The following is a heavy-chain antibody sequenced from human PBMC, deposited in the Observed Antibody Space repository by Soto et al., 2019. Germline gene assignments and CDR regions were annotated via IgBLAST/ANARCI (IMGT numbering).Heavy chain of an antibody. V-gene: IGHV3-33*01. CDR1: GFTFGNNA. CDR2: IWFDGNNK. D-gene: IGHD6-13*01. J-gene: IGHJ6*02. Sequence: QVQLVESGGTMVQPGRSLRLSCAASGFTFGNNAMHWVRHAAGNGLEWVAQIWFDGNNKYYTDSVKGRFTISRDNLKNTVYLQMDSLRADDTAVYYCARDGQQLAPYAMDVWGQGTTVIVSS. CDR3: ARDGQQLAPYAMDV.